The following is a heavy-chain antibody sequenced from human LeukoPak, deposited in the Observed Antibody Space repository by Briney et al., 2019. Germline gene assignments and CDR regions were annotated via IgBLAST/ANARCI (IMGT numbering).Heavy chain of an antibody. J-gene: IGHJ4*02. D-gene: IGHD2-15*01. CDR3: ARILRYCSGGSCLYYFDY. Sequence: ASVKVSCKASGYTFTSYGISWVRQAPGQGLEWMGWISAYNGNTNYAQKLQGRVTMTTDTSTSTAYMELRSLRSDDTAVYYCARILRYCSGGSCLYYFDYWGQGTLVTVSS. CDR2: ISAYNGNT. CDR1: GYTFTSYG. V-gene: IGHV1-18*01.